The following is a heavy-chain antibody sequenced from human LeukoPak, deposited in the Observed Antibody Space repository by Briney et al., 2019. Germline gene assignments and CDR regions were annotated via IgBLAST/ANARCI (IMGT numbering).Heavy chain of an antibody. J-gene: IGHJ5*02. CDR2: INPNSGGT. CDR1: GYTFTGYY. D-gene: IGHD2-2*02. V-gene: IGHV1-2*02. Sequence: ASVKVSCKASGYTFTGYYMHWVRQAPGQGLEWMGWINPNSGGTNYAQKFQGRVTMTRDTSISTAYMELSRLRSDDTAVYYCAMGGGHSSSTSCYRSWFDPWGQGTPVTVSS. CDR3: AMGGGHSSSTSCYRSWFDP.